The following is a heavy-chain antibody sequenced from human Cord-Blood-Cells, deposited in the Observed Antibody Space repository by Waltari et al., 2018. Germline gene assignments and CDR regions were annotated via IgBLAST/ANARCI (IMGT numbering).Heavy chain of an antibody. Sequence: QLQLQESGPGLVQPSETLSLPCTVSGGSTSSSSYYWGWIRQPPGKGLEWIGRIYYSGSTYYNPSLKSRVTISVDTSKNQFSLKLSSVTAADTAVYYCARPIYGSVFPFDYWGQGTLVTVSS. V-gene: IGHV4-39*01. D-gene: IGHD3-10*01. CDR3: ARPIYGSVFPFDY. J-gene: IGHJ4*02. CDR2: IYYSGST. CDR1: GGSTSSSSYY.